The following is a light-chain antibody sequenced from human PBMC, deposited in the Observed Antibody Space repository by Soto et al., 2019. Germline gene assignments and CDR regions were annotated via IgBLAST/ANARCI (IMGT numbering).Light chain of an antibody. J-gene: IGLJ2*01. CDR1: SSDVGGYNY. CDR3: SSYTSSSTVV. V-gene: IGLV2-14*01. CDR2: EVS. Sequence: QSALTQPASVSGSPGQSITISCTGTSSDVGGYNYVSWYQQHPGKAPKLMIYEVSNRPSGVSNRFSGSKSGNTASLTISGLQAEDEADYYCSSYTSSSTVVCVGGTKLTVL.